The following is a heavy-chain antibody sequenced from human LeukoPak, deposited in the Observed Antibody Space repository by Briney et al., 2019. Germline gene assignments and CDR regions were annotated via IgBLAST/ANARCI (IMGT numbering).Heavy chain of an antibody. V-gene: IGHV3-48*03. CDR3: VRDETFSA. Sequence: GGSLRLSCAHSRYTLCSFEVNTVCQTLGTVLEWVSYINTSGSTIYYADSVKGPFTISRDNANNSLSLHMNGLRVEDTAIYYCVRDETFSAWGQGTLVTVSS. J-gene: IGHJ5*02. CDR1: RYTLCSFE. D-gene: IGHD3-16*01. CDR2: INTSGSTI.